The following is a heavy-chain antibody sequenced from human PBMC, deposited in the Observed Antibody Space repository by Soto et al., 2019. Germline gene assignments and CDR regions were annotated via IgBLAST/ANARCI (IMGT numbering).Heavy chain of an antibody. J-gene: IGHJ4*02. D-gene: IGHD2-15*01. V-gene: IGHV3-30-3*01. Sequence: QVQLVESGGGVVQPGRSLRLSCAASGFTFSSYAMHWVRQAPGKGLEWVAVISYDVSNKYYADSVKGRFTISRDISKNTLYLQMNSLRAEDKAVYYCARAGGLLLDYWGQGTLVTVSS. CDR3: ARAGGLLLDY. CDR1: GFTFSSYA. CDR2: ISYDVSNK.